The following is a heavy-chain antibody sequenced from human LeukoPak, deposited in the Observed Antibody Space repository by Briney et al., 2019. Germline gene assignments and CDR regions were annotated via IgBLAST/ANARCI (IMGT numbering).Heavy chain of an antibody. CDR1: GFTFSNYE. Sequence: GSLRLSCAASGFTFSNYEVNWVRQAPGKGLEWVSYISSSGSTIYYADSVKGRFTISRDNAKNSLYLQMNSLRAEDTAVYYCAQIYTYGSSQFDYWGQGTLVTVSS. D-gene: IGHD5-18*01. V-gene: IGHV3-48*03. CDR2: ISSSGSTI. J-gene: IGHJ4*02. CDR3: AQIYTYGSSQFDY.